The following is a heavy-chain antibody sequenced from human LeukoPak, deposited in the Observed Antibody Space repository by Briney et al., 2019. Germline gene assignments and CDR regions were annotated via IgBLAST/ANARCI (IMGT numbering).Heavy chain of an antibody. CDR1: GFTFSSYS. D-gene: IGHD2-2*01. Sequence: GGSLRLSCAASGFTFSSYSMNWVRQAPGKGLEWVSYISSSSSTIYYADSVKGRFTISRDNAKNSLYLQMNSLRAGDTAVYYCARDFTVVVPAAISWFDPWGQGTLVTVSS. V-gene: IGHV3-48*01. CDR3: ARDFTVVVPAAISWFDP. CDR2: ISSSSSTI. J-gene: IGHJ5*02.